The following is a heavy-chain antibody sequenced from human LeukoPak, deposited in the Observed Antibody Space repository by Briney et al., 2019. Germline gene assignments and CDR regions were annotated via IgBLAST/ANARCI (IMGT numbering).Heavy chain of an antibody. CDR1: GFTFSSYE. CDR2: ISSSGSTI. CDR3: ARGLIAAAGFDY. D-gene: IGHD6-13*01. V-gene: IGHV3-48*03. J-gene: IGHJ4*02. Sequence: GGSLSLSCAASGFTFSSYEMNWVRQAPGKGLEWVSHISSSGSTIYYADSVKGRFTISRDNAKNSLYLQMNSLRAEDTAVYYCARGLIAAAGFDYWGQGTLVTVSS.